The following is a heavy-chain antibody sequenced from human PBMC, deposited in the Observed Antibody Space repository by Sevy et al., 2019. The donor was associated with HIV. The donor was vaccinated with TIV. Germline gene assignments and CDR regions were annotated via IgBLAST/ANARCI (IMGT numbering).Heavy chain of an antibody. CDR2: ISNNGGRT. CDR1: GFTFSRYA. J-gene: IGHJ4*02. D-gene: IGHD3-22*01. CDR3: AKGTSDTSCYFSKFDY. Sequence: GGSLRLSCTIAGFTFSRYAMSWVRQAPGKGLEWVSTISNNGGRTNYADFVKGRFTVSRDNSNNTLFLQLNSVRVEDTATYYCAKGTSDTSCYFSKFDYWGQGTLVTVSS. V-gene: IGHV3-23*01.